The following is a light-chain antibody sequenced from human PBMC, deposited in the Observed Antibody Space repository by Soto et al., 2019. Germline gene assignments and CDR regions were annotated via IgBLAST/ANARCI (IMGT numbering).Light chain of an antibody. CDR2: GAS. J-gene: IGKJ5*01. CDR1: QSVSSN. Sequence: ERVMTQSPATLSVSPGERATLSCRASQSVSSNLAWYQQKPGQAPRLLIYGASTRATGIPARFSGSGSGTEFTLSISSLRSEDFAVYYCQQYNNWPPITFGQGTRLEIK. CDR3: QQYNNWPPIT. V-gene: IGKV3-15*01.